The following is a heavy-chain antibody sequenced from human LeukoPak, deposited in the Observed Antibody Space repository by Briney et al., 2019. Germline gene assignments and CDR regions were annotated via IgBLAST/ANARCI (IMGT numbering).Heavy chain of an antibody. CDR3: ASSPLGYCSGGSCYSGGY. J-gene: IGHJ4*02. CDR1: GGSISSYY. CDR2: IYYSGST. V-gene: IGHV4-59*12. D-gene: IGHD2-15*01. Sequence: PSETLSLTCTVSGGSISSYYWSWIRQPPGKGLEWIGYIYYSGSTNYNPSLKSRVSMSVDTSKNQFSLKLSSVTAADTAVYYCASSPLGYCSGGSCYSGGYWGQGTLVTVSS.